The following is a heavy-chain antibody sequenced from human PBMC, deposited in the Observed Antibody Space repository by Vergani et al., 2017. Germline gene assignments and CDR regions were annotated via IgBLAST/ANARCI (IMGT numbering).Heavy chain of an antibody. CDR1: GFTVSSNY. J-gene: IGHJ4*02. Sequence: EVQLVETGGGLIQPGGSLRLSCAASGFTVSSNYMSWVRQAPGKGLEWVSVIYSGGSTYYADSVKGRFTISRDNSKNTLYLQMNSLRAEDTAVYYCARGDTYYDFWSGYYRDGGDYFDYWGQGTLVTVSS. CDR2: IYSGGST. V-gene: IGHV3-53*02. CDR3: ARGDTYYDFWSGYYRDGGDYFDY. D-gene: IGHD3-3*01.